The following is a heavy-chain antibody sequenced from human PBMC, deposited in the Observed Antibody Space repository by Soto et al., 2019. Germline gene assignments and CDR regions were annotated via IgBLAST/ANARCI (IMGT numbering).Heavy chain of an antibody. D-gene: IGHD2-8*01. V-gene: IGHV3-21*01. CDR1: GFTFSSYS. CDR3: ARFLGYCTNGVCYPIDY. CDR2: ISSSSSYI. J-gene: IGHJ4*02. Sequence: EVQLVESGGGLVKPGGSLRLSCAASGFTFSSYSMNWVRQAPGKGLEWVSSISSSSSYIYYADSVKGRFTISRDNAKNSLYLQMNSVRAEDTAVYYCARFLGYCTNGVCYPIDYWGQGTLVTVSS.